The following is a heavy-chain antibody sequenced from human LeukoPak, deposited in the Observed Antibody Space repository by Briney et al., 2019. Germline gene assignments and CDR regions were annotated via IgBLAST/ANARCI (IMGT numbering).Heavy chain of an antibody. CDR1: GGSISSSSYY. CDR3: ARQSTYSNYRFDP. CDR2: IYYSGST. D-gene: IGHD4-11*01. J-gene: IGHJ5*02. Sequence: SETLSLTCTVSGGSISSSSYYWGWIRQPPGKGLEWIGSIYYSGSTYYNPSLKSRVTISVDMSKNQFSLKLSSVTAADTAVYYCARQSTYSNYRFDPWGQGTLVTVSS. V-gene: IGHV4-39*01.